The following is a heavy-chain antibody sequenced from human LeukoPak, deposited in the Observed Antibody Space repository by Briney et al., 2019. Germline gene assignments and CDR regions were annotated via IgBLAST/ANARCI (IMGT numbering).Heavy chain of an antibody. D-gene: IGHD3-22*01. CDR1: GFAFDDYA. CDR2: ISWNSGSI. V-gene: IGHV3-9*03. CDR3: AKDGYCDSSGYYSGYFDY. Sequence: PGRSLRLSCAASGFAFDDYAMHSVRQAPGKGLEWVSGISWNSGSIGYADSVKGRFTISRDNAKNSLYLQMNSLRAEDMALYYCAKDGYCDSSGYYSGYFDYWGQGTLVTVSS. J-gene: IGHJ4*02.